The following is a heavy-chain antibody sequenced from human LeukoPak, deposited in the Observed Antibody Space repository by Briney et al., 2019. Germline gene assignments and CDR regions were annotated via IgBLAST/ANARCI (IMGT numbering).Heavy chain of an antibody. Sequence: GRSLRLSCAASGFTFDDYAMHWVRRAPGKGLEWVSGISWNSGSIGYADSVKGRFTISRDNAKNSLYLQMNSLRAEDTALYYCARDRDYAFDYWGQGTLVTVSS. CDR2: ISWNSGSI. D-gene: IGHD4-17*01. J-gene: IGHJ4*02. V-gene: IGHV3-9*01. CDR3: ARDRDYAFDY. CDR1: GFTFDDYA.